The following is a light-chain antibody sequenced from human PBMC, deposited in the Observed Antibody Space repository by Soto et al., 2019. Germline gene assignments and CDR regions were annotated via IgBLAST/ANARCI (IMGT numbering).Light chain of an antibody. CDR1: SRDVGGYNY. CDR3: SSYTSSSTWV. CDR2: EVS. Sequence: QSALTHPASVSGSPGQAVTISCTGTSRDVGGYNYVSWYQQHPGKAPKVMIYEVSNRPSGVSNRFSASKSGKTASLTISGLQAEDEADYYCSSYTSSSTWVFGRGTKLTVL. V-gene: IGLV2-14*01. J-gene: IGLJ3*02.